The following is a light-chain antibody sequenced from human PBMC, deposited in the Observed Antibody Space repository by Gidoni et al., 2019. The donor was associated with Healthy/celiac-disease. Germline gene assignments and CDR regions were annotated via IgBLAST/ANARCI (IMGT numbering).Light chain of an antibody. Sequence: EIVLSQSPAILSLSPGERATLPCRASQSVSSYLAWYQQRPGQAPRLLIYDASNRATGIPARFSGSESGTDFTLTSSNLEPEDFAVYYCQQRSNWPPNTFGQXTKLEIK. CDR3: QQRSNWPPNT. J-gene: IGKJ2*01. CDR1: QSVSSY. CDR2: DAS. V-gene: IGKV3-11*01.